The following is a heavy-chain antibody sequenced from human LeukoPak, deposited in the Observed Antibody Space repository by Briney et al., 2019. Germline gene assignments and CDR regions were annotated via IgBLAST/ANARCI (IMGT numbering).Heavy chain of an antibody. D-gene: IGHD3-10*01. CDR3: ARDRGWFRFDN. V-gene: IGHV3-48*04. CDR2: ISSSSRTI. CDR1: GFTFSSYS. Sequence: GGSLRLSCAASGFTFSSYSMNWVRQAPGKGLEWVSYISSSSRTIYYADSVKGRFTISRDNAKNSLYLQMDSLRAEDTAVYYCARDRGWFRFDNWGLGTLVTVSS. J-gene: IGHJ4*02.